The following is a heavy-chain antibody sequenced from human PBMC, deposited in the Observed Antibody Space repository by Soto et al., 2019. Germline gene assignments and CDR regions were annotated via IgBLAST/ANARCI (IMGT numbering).Heavy chain of an antibody. CDR3: ATSQKGYNWNYFDH. D-gene: IGHD1-1*01. V-gene: IGHV4-39*01. J-gene: IGHJ4*02. CDR1: GGSVSGGYYY. CDR2: VFHTGFT. Sequence: SETLSLTCAVSGGSVSGGYYYWAWLRQSPGKGPEWIGSVFHTGFTSYNPSLESRVSVSVDTSKSQFSLKLSAVTASDTAGYYCATSQKGYNWNYFDHWGQGALVTVSS.